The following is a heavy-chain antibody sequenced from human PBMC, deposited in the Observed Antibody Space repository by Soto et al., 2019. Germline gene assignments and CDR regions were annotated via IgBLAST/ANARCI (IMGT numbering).Heavy chain of an antibody. V-gene: IGHV1-46*01. Sequence: QVQLVQSGAEVKKPGASVKVSCNASEYIFTSYYMHWVRQAPGQVLEWMGVINPSGVRPTYARNCQCRVTMTRDTSTSTVYMELSKLRSEDPSREYCARERGYSGYDYLDYWGQGTLVTVSS. CDR2: INPSGVRP. D-gene: IGHD5-12*01. CDR3: ARERGYSGYDYLDY. J-gene: IGHJ4*02. CDR1: EYIFTSYY.